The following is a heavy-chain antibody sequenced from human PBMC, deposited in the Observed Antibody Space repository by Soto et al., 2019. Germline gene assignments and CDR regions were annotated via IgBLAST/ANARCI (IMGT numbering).Heavy chain of an antibody. CDR2: IYYSGST. CDR3: AGDSYEGYYFDY. Sequence: PSETLSLTCTVSGGSISSGGYYWSWIRQHPGKGLEWIGYIYYSGSTYYNPSLKSRVTISVDTSKNQFSLKLSSVTAADTAMYYCAGDSYEGYYFDYWGQGTLVTVSS. D-gene: IGHD5-18*01. J-gene: IGHJ4*02. CDR1: GGSISSGGYY. V-gene: IGHV4-31*03.